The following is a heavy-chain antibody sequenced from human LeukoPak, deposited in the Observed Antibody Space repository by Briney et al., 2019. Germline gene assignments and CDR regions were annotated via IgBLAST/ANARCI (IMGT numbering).Heavy chain of an antibody. CDR3: ARTFSRRTSVILDY. Sequence: RMSGPTLVNPTQTLTLTCTFSGFSLSTREMCVSWIRQPPGKALEWLARIDWDDDKYYSTSLQTRLTISKDTSKNQVVLTMTDMDPVDTATYYCARTFSRRTSVILDYWGQGTLVTVSS. V-gene: IGHV2-70*11. D-gene: IGHD2-21*02. J-gene: IGHJ4*02. CDR2: IDWDDDK. CDR1: GFSLSTREMC.